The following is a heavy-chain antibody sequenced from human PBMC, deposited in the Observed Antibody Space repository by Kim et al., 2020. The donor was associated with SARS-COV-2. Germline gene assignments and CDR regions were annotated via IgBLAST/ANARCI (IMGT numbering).Heavy chain of an antibody. CDR3: TRGTRTQWSYYDL. V-gene: IGHV3-49*04. J-gene: IGHJ4*02. Sequence: GGSLRLSCTASGFTFAAYPVTWVRQAPGKGLEWIGLLNSRIYDATPEYAASVRDRFTISRDDSKNIAYLQMNSLKTDDTAVYFCTRGTRTQWSYYDLWGQGSLVSVFS. D-gene: IGHD2-8*01. CDR2: LNSRIYDATP. CDR1: GFTFAAYP.